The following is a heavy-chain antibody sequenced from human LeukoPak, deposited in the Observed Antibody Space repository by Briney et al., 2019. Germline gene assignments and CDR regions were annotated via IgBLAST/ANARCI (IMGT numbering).Heavy chain of an antibody. CDR3: ARKVVVVPAAIYNWFDP. V-gene: IGHV1-46*01. Sequence: ASVKVSCKASGYTFTSYYMHWVRQAPGQGLEWMGIINPSGGSTSYAQKFQGRVTMTRDTSTSTVYMELSSLRSEDTAVYYCARKVVVVPAAIYNWFDPWGQGTLVTVSS. D-gene: IGHD2-2*01. CDR2: INPSGGST. J-gene: IGHJ5*02. CDR1: GYTFTSYY.